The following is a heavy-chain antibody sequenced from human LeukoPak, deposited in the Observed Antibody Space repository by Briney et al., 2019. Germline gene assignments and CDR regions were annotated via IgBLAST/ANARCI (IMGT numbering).Heavy chain of an antibody. V-gene: IGHV1-2*02. CDR2: INPNSGGT. J-gene: IGHJ4*02. D-gene: IGHD3-9*01. CDR1: GYTFTSYY. CDR3: ARGIRYFDWLLYTHDY. Sequence: GASVKVSCKASGYTFTSYYMHWVRQAPGQGLEWMGWINPNSGGTNYAQKFQGRVTMTRDTSISTAYMELSRLRSDDTAVYYCARGIRYFDWLLYTHDYWGQGTLVTVSS.